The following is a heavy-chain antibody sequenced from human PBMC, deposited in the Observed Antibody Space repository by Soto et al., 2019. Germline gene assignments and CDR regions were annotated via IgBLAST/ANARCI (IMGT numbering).Heavy chain of an antibody. Sequence: QVQLVQSGAEVKKPGSSVKVSCKASGGTFSSYAISWVRQAPGHGLEWMGGIIPIFGTANYAQKFQGRVTITADKSTSTAYMELSSLRSEDTAVYYCARDCSGGSCYSDYYYGMDVWGQGTTVTVSS. J-gene: IGHJ6*02. CDR1: GGTFSSYA. V-gene: IGHV1-69*06. CDR2: IIPIFGTA. D-gene: IGHD2-15*01. CDR3: ARDCSGGSCYSDYYYGMDV.